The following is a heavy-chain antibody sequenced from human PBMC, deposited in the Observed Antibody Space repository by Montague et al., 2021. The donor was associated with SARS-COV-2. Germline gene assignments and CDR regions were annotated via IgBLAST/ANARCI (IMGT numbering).Heavy chain of an antibody. V-gene: IGHV3-9*01. CDR3: AKGIAAAGIGFYYYYYGMDV. CDR2: ISWNSSSI. CDR1: GFTFGDYA. Sequence: SLRLSCAASGFTFGDYAMHWVRQAPGKGLERVSGISWNSSSIGYADSVKGRFTISRDNAKNSPYLQMNSLRAEDTALYYCAKGIAAAGIGFYYYYYGMDVWGQGTTVTVSS. J-gene: IGHJ6*02. D-gene: IGHD6-13*01.